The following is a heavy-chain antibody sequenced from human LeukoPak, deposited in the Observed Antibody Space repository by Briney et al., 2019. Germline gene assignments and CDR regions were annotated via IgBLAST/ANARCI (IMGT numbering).Heavy chain of an antibody. CDR3: ARPLVF. CDR1: GFTFSSYS. Sequence: GGSLRLSCAASGFTFSSYSMNWVRQAPGKGLEWVSFISTSSSTIYYADSVKGRFTISRDNAKNSLFLQMNNLRDEDTAVYYCARPLVFWGQGTLVTVSS. J-gene: IGHJ4*02. D-gene: IGHD6-6*01. CDR2: ISTSSSTI. V-gene: IGHV3-48*02.